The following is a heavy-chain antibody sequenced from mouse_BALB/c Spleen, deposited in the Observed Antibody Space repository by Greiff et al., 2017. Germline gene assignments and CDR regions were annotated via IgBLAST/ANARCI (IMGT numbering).Heavy chain of an antibody. J-gene: IGHJ2*01. CDR1: GFAFSSYD. CDR3: ARQELVFDY. V-gene: IGHV5-12-1*01. CDR2: ISSGGGST. Sequence: DVMLVESGGGLVKPGGSLKLSCAASGFAFSSYDMSWVRQTPEKRLEWVAYISSGGGSTYYPDTVKGRFTISRDNAKNTLYLQMSSLKSEDTAMYYCARQELVFDYWGQGTTLTVSS.